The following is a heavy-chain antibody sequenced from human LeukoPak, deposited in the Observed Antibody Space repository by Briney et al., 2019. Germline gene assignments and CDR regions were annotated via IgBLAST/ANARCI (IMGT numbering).Heavy chain of an antibody. Sequence: SETLSLTCTVSGYSISSGYYWGWIRQPPGKGLEWIGSIYHSGSTYYNPSLKSRVTISVDTSKNQFSLKLSSVTAADTAVYYCASGLYYYDSSGKPYYFDYWGQGTLVTVSS. J-gene: IGHJ4*02. CDR3: ASGLYYYDSSGKPYYFDY. V-gene: IGHV4-38-2*02. D-gene: IGHD3-22*01. CDR2: IYHSGST. CDR1: GYSISSGYY.